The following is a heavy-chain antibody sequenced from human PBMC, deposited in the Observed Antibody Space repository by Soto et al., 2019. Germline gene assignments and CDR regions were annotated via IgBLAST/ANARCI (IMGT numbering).Heavy chain of an antibody. CDR2: IYYSGST. D-gene: IGHD5-12*01. CDR3: ARDGDGYHY. Sequence: QVQLQESGPGLVKPSETLSLTCTVSGGSVSSGSYYWSWIRQPPGKGLEWIGYIYYSGSTNYTPSLKSRVTISADTSKNQLSLKLRSVTAADTAVYYCARDGDGYHYWGQGTLVTVSS. V-gene: IGHV4-61*01. CDR1: GGSVSSGSYY. J-gene: IGHJ4*02.